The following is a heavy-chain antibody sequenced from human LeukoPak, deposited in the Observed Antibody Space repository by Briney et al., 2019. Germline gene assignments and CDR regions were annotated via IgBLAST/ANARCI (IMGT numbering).Heavy chain of an antibody. Sequence: GGSLRLSCAASGFTFNSYWMSWVRQAPGKGLEWVANIKQDGSEKYNVDSVKGRFTISRDNAKNSLYLQMNSLRAEDTAVYYCARETNAPADIVATYIFDYWGQGTLVTVSS. V-gene: IGHV3-7*01. D-gene: IGHD5-12*01. J-gene: IGHJ4*02. CDR3: ARETNAPADIVATYIFDY. CDR2: IKQDGSEK. CDR1: GFTFNSYW.